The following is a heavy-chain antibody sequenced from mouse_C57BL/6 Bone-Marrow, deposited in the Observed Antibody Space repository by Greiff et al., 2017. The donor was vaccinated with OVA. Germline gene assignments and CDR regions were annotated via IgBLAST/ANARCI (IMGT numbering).Heavy chain of an antibody. J-gene: IGHJ3*01. CDR2: IYPRDGSP. V-gene: IGHV1-85*01. CDR1: GYTFTSYD. D-gene: IGHD1-1*01. CDR3: ARVCGSSLFAD. Sequence: QVQLQQSGPELVKPGASVKLSCRASGYTFTSYDINWVKQRPGQGLEWIGWIYPRDGSPKYNEKFKGKATLTVDTSSSTAYMELHSLTSEDSAVYCCARVCGSSLFADWGQGTLVTVSA.